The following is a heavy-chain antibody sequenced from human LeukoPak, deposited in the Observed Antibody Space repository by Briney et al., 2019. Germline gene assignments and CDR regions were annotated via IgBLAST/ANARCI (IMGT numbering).Heavy chain of an antibody. Sequence: GGSLRLSCAASGFTFSSYSMNWVRQAPGKGLEWVSYISSSSSTIYYADSVKGRFTISRDNAKNSLYLQMNSLRAEDTAVYYCASPMNWNDGGPEDYWGQGTLVTVSS. CDR3: ASPMNWNDGGPEDY. V-gene: IGHV3-48*01. CDR1: GFTFSSYS. CDR2: ISSSSSTI. D-gene: IGHD1-1*01. J-gene: IGHJ4*02.